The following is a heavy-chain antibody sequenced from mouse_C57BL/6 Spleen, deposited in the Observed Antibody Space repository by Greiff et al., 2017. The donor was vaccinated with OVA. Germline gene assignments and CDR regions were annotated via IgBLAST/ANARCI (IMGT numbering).Heavy chain of an antibody. CDR1: GFNIKDYY. Sequence: SGAELVKPGASVKLSCTASGFNIKDYYMHWVKQRTEQGLEWIGRIDPEDGETKYAPNFQGKATITADTSSNTAYLQLSSLTSEDTAVYYCAGEGYYDYWGQGTTRTVSS. D-gene: IGHD2-3*01. CDR2: IDPEDGET. J-gene: IGHJ2*01. CDR3: AGEGYYDY. V-gene: IGHV14-2*01.